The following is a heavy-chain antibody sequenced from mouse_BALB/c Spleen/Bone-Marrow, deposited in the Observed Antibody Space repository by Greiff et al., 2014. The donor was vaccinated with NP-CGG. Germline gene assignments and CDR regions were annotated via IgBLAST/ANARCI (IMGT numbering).Heavy chain of an antibody. CDR1: DYTFTRYW. V-gene: IGHV1-7*01. J-gene: IGHJ3*01. Sequence: VQLQESGAELAKPGASVKMSCKVSDYTFTRYWIHWVKQRHGQSLEWIGNINPRIGYTDYSQKFKGKATLTVDISSSTAYMELSSLTSEDSAVYYCARERFAYWGQGTLVTVSA. CDR2: INPRIGYT. CDR3: ARERFAY.